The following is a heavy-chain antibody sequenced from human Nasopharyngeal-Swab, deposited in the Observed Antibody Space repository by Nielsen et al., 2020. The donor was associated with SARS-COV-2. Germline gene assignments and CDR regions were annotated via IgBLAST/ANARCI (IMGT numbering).Heavy chain of an antibody. V-gene: IGHV5-51*01. CDR3: ARGVGMGDKNWFDP. CDR1: GYSFSNYW. Sequence: GESLKISCKASGYSFSNYWIGWVRQMPGKGLEWMGIIYPGDSGTRYSPSFQGQVTISADTSISTAYLQWSSLKASDTAVYYCARGVGMGDKNWFDPWGQGTLVTVSS. CDR2: IYPGDSGT. J-gene: IGHJ5*02. D-gene: IGHD3-3*01.